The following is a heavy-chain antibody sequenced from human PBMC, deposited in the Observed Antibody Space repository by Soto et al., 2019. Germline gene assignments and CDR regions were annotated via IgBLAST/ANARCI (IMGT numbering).Heavy chain of an antibody. V-gene: IGHV1-18*01. J-gene: IGHJ6*02. Sequence: ASVKVSCKASGYTFTSYGISWVRPAPGQGLEWMGWISAYNGNTNYAQKLQGRVTMTTDTSRSTAYMELRSLRSDDTAVYYCASGYYDILTGYSRPNYCYGMEVWGQGATVTVSS. CDR2: ISAYNGNT. D-gene: IGHD3-9*01. CDR3: ASGYYDILTGYSRPNYCYGMEV. CDR1: GYTFTSYG.